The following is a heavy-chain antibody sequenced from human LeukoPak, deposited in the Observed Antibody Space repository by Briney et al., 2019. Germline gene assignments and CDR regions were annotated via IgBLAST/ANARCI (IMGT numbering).Heavy chain of an antibody. Sequence: PGGSLRLSCAASGFTSNTYAMSWVRQAPGKGLEWVSAISGSGANTYYADSVKGRFTISRDNAKNTLYLQMNSLRAEDTAVYYCAKEAAGADFDYWGQGTLVTVSP. CDR1: GFTSNTYA. J-gene: IGHJ4*02. V-gene: IGHV3-23*01. CDR3: AKEAAGADFDY. CDR2: ISGSGANT. D-gene: IGHD6-13*01.